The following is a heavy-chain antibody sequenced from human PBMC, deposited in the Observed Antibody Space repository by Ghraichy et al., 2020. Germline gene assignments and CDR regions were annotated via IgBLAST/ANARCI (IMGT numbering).Heavy chain of an antibody. Sequence: GGSLRLSCAASGFTFSSYAMHWVRQAPGKGLEWVAVISYDGSNKYYADSVKGRFTISRDNSKNTLYLQMNSLRAEDTAVYYCASVTVTDAYNWFDPWGQGTLVTVSS. D-gene: IGHD4-17*01. J-gene: IGHJ5*02. CDR1: GFTFSSYA. V-gene: IGHV3-30-3*01. CDR2: ISYDGSNK. CDR3: ASVTVTDAYNWFDP.